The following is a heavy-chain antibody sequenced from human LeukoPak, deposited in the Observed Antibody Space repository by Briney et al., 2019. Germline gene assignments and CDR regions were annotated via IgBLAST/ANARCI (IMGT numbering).Heavy chain of an antibody. CDR3: ARDLAVAGKGS. D-gene: IGHD6-19*01. CDR1: GFTFSSYA. CDR2: ISYDGSNK. Sequence: GRSLRLSCAASGFTFSSYAMHWVRQAPGKGLEWVAVISYDGSNKYYADSVKGRFTISRDNSKSTLYLQMDSLRAEDTAVYYCARDLAVAGKGSWGQGTLVTVSS. J-gene: IGHJ4*02. V-gene: IGHV3-30-3*01.